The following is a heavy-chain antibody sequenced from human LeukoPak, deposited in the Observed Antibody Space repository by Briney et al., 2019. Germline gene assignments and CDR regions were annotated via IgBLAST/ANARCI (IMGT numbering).Heavy chain of an antibody. CDR3: ARANNVFFAGDH. Sequence: ASVKVSCKASGDTFSSYAFSWVRQAPGQGLEWMGAIIPMSGTTHYAQNFQGRVTITSDESTRTVYLEVTSLRSEDTALYYCARANNVFFAGDHWGQRTLVTVSS. CDR1: GDTFSSYA. J-gene: IGHJ4*02. V-gene: IGHV1-69*13. D-gene: IGHD1/OR15-1a*01. CDR2: IIPMSGTT.